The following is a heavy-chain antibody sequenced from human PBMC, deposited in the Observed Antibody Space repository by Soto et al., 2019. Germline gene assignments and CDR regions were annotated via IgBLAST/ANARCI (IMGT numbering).Heavy chain of an antibody. Sequence: SETLSLTCSVGGGSIGNNLYYFSCMRRPPGKGLEWIGTLYHTGTSYSKSALKSRVTISEEKNQDQLCLRLSSVNGADTAVYSCGAYCSSTYCYEWVDPWGQGTLVTVSS. V-gene: IGHV4-39*01. D-gene: IGHD2-2*01. CDR1: GGSIGNNLYY. CDR3: GAYCSSTYCYEWVDP. CDR2: LYHTGTS. J-gene: IGHJ5*02.